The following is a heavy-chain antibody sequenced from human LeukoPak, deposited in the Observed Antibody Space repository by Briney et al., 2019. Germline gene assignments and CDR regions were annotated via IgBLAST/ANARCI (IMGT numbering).Heavy chain of an antibody. V-gene: IGHV3-23*01. CDR2: ISGSGGST. CDR3: AKEYHYDSSGYHDY. J-gene: IGHJ4*02. CDR1: GFTFSSYA. Sequence: HSGGSLRLSCAASGFTFSSYAMSWVRQAPGKGLEWVSAISGSGGSTYYADSVKGRFTISRDNSKNTLYLQMNSLRAEDTAVYYCAKEYHYDSSGYHDYWGQGTLVTVSS. D-gene: IGHD3-22*01.